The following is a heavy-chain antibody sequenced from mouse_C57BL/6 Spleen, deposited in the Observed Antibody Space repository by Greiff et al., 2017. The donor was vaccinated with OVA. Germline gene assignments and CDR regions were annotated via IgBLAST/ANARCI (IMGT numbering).Heavy chain of an antibody. V-gene: IGHV1-19*01. CDR1: GYTFTDYY. CDR2: INPYNGGT. D-gene: IGHD2-4*01. Sequence: VQLQQSGPVLVKPGASVKMSCKASGYTFTDYYMNWVKQSHGKSLEWIGVINPYNGGTSYNQKFKGKATLTVDKSSSTAYMELNSLTSEDSAVYYCARSLYDYDGFDYWGQGTTRTVSS. CDR3: ARSLYDYDGFDY. J-gene: IGHJ2*01.